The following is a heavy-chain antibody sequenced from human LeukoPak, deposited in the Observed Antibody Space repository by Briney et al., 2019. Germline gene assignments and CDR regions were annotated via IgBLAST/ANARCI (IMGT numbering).Heavy chain of an antibody. CDR3: ARDLRYSSNWFDP. D-gene: IGHD6-13*01. CDR1: GGTFSSYT. J-gene: IGHJ5*02. CDR2: IIPILGIA. Sequence: SVKVSCKASGGTFSSYTISWVRQAPGQGLEWMGRIIPILGIANYTQKFQGRVTITADKSTSTAYMELSSLRSEDTAVYYCARDLRYSSNWFDPWGQGTLVTVSS. V-gene: IGHV1-69*04.